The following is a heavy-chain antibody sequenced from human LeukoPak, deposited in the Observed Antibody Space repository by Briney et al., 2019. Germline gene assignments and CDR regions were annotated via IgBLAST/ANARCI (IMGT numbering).Heavy chain of an antibody. J-gene: IGHJ4*02. CDR2: ISITEGT. CDR3: ARLRRDINDWYADDC. CDR1: GGSVNTYY. Sequence: SETLSLTCSVSGGSVNTYYWSWIRQSAGKGLEWIGRISITEGTNYNPSPKSRVSMSVDASKNQVSLKLGSVTAADTAVYYCARLRRDINDWYADDCWGQGTLVTVSS. V-gene: IGHV4-4*07. D-gene: IGHD6-19*01.